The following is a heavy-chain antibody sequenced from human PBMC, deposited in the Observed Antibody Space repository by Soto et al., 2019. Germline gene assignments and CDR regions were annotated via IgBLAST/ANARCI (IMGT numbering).Heavy chain of an antibody. J-gene: IGHJ3*02. CDR1: GGTFSRYA. CDR3: ARDCTGIVGATSDAFDI. V-gene: IGHV1-69*01. D-gene: IGHD1-26*01. CDR2: IIPIFGTA. Sequence: QVQLVQSGAEVKKPGSSVKVSCKASGGTFSRYAISWVRQAPGQGLEWMGGIIPIFGTANYAQPFQGRVTITADETTSTAYMELSSLRSEDTAVYYCARDCTGIVGATSDAFDIWGQGTMVTVSS.